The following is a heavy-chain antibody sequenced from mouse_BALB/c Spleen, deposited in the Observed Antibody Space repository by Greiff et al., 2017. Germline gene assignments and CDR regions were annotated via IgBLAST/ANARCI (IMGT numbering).Heavy chain of an antibody. CDR2: INSDGGST. Sequence: EVKLMESGGGLVQPGESLTLSCESNEYEFPSHDMSWVRKTPEKRLELVAAINSDGGSTYYPDTMERRFIISRDNTKKTLYLQMSSLRSEDTALYYCARRGNLYWYFDVWGAGTTVTVSS. J-gene: IGHJ1*01. CDR3: ARRGNLYWYFDV. D-gene: IGHD2-1*01. V-gene: IGHV5-2*03. CDR1: EYEFPSHD.